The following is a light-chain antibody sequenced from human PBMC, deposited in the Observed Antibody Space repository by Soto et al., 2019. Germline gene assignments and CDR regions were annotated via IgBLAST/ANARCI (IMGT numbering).Light chain of an antibody. CDR3: QQHSNWPLT. J-gene: IGKJ4*01. Sequence: EIVLTQSPGTLSLSPGERATLSCRASQSVSSNLAWYQQNPGQAPRLLIFDASNRATGIPARFSGSGSGTDFTLTISSLEPEDFAVYYCQQHSNWPLTFGGGTKVDNK. CDR1: QSVSSN. CDR2: DAS. V-gene: IGKV3-11*01.